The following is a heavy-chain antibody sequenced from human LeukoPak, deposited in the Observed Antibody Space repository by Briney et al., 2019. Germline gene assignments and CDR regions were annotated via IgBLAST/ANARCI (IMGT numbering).Heavy chain of an antibody. J-gene: IGHJ6*03. CDR2: INPNSGGT. D-gene: IGHD6-6*01. CDR1: GYTFTDYY. CDR3: ARAIAGRPKRGYYYYMDV. Sequence: ASVKVSCKASGYTFTDYYMHWVRQAPGQGLEWMGWINPNSGGTNYAQKFQGRVTMTRDTSISTAYMELSRLRSDDTAVYYCARAIAGRPKRGYYYYMDVWGKGTTVTVSS. V-gene: IGHV1-2*02.